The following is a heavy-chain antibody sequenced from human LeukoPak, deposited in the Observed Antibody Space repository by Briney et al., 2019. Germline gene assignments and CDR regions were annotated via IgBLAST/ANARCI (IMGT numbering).Heavy chain of an antibody. D-gene: IGHD3-10*01. CDR3: ASPASGSGSSRLDY. J-gene: IGHJ4*02. V-gene: IGHV4-59*01. CDR2: VYYSGST. Sequence: PSETLSLTCTVSGGSISNYYWSWIRQPPGKGLEWIGYVYYSGSTNYNPSLKSRVTISVDTSKNQFSLKLSSVTAADTAVYYCASPASGSGSSRLDYWGQGTLVTVSS. CDR1: GGSISNYY.